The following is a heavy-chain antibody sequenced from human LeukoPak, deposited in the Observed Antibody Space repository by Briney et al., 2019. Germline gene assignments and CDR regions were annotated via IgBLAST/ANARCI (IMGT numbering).Heavy chain of an antibody. CDR1: GFTFSSYW. CDR3: ARGGYCSSTSCLVHYYYYMDV. V-gene: IGHV3-74*01. CDR2: INTDGSST. J-gene: IGHJ6*03. D-gene: IGHD2-2*03. Sequence: GGSLRLSCAASGFTFSSYWMHWVRQAPGKGLVWVSRINTDGSSTSYADSVKGRFTISRDNAKNTLYLQMNSLRAEDTAVYYCARGGYCSSTSCLVHYYYYMDVWGKGTTVTVSS.